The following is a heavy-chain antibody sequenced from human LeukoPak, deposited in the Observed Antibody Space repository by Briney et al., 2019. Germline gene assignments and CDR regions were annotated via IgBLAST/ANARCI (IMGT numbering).Heavy chain of an antibody. V-gene: IGHV4-34*01. J-gene: IGHJ4*02. CDR2: INHSGST. Sequence: SETLSLTCAVYGGSFSGYYWSWIRQPPGKGLEWIGEINHSGSTNYNPSLKSRVTISVGTSKNQFSLKLSSVTAADTAVYYCARGLKAVRGVIITSRFDYWGQGTLVTVSS. CDR1: GGSFSGYY. CDR3: ARGLKAVRGVIITSRFDY. D-gene: IGHD3-10*01.